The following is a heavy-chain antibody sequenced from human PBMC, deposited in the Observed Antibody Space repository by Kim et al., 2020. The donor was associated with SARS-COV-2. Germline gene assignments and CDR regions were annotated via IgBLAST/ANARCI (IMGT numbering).Heavy chain of an antibody. J-gene: IGHJ4*02. Sequence: GGSLRLSCSASGFTFSSYEMNWVRQAPGKGLEWLAYISDSARTTYYADSVRGRFTISRDNAKNTVDLLMNNMRADDTAIYFCARKGGGFNGLDFWGQGTLVTVSS. CDR1: GFTFSSYE. CDR2: ISDSARTT. V-gene: IGHV3-48*03. D-gene: IGHD5-12*01. CDR3: ARKGGGFNGLDF.